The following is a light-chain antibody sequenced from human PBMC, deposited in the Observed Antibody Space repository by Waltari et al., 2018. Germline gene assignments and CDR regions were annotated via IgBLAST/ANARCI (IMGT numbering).Light chain of an antibody. CDR2: AAS. J-gene: IGKJ5*01. CDR1: QDISKS. Sequence: IQLTQSPSSLSASVGDRVTITCRAGQDISKSLAWYQQKPGKAPKLLIYAASSLQGGVPSRCIGSGSGTDFALTISSLQPEDSATYYCQQLETYPITFGQGTRLEIK. V-gene: IGKV1-9*01. CDR3: QQLETYPIT.